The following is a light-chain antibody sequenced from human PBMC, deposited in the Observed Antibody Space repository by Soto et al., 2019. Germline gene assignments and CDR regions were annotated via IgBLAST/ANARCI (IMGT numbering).Light chain of an antibody. CDR2: GAS. V-gene: IGKV3-20*01. CDR1: QSVSSSY. Sequence: EIVLTQSPGTLSLSPGERATLSLRSSQSVSSSYLAWYQQKPGQAPRLLIYGASSRDTGIPGRFSGSGSGTDFTLTISRLEPDDCAVYYCQQYGSSPQTFGQGTKLEIK. CDR3: QQYGSSPQT. J-gene: IGKJ2*01.